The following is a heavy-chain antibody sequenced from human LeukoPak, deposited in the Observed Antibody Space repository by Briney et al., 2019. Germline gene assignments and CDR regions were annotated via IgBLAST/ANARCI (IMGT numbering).Heavy chain of an antibody. V-gene: IGHV3-23*01. CDR3: AKQLGYCSDGSCYFPY. J-gene: IGHJ4*02. Sequence: GGSLRLSCAGSGFTFSSSAMSWVRQAPGKGLEWVSAISNNGGYTYYADSVQGRFTISRDNSKSTLCLQMNSLRAEDTAVYYCAKQLGYCSDGSCYFPYWGQGTLVTVSS. CDR1: GFTFSSSA. CDR2: ISNNGGYT. D-gene: IGHD2-15*01.